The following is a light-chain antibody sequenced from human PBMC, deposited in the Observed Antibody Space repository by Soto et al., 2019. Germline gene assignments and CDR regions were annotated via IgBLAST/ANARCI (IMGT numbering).Light chain of an antibody. V-gene: IGKV3-11*01. CDR3: QHRTPGMYT. CDR2: DAS. Sequence: EIVLTQSPATLSLSPGERATLSCRASQSVSSYLSWYQQKPGQAPRLLIYDASYRATGIPARFSGSASGTDFTLAISSLEPEDFAVYYCQHRTPGMYTFGQGTKLEIK. CDR1: QSVSSY. J-gene: IGKJ2*01.